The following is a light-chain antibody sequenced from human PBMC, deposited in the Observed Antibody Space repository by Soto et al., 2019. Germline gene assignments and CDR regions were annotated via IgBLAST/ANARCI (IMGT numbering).Light chain of an antibody. CDR2: DVS. Sequence: QSALTQPASVSGSPGQSITISCTGTSSDIGSYNHVSWYQQHPGEVPRLMIYDVSNRPSGVSNRFSGSKSGNTASLTISGLQAEDEADYYCGSYTSDNTLVFGGGTKVTVL. J-gene: IGLJ2*01. V-gene: IGLV2-14*03. CDR3: GSYTSDNTLV. CDR1: SSDIGSYNH.